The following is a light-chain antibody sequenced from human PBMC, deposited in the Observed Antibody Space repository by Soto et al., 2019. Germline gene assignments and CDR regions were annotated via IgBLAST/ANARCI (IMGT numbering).Light chain of an antibody. CDR1: QNINKY. J-gene: IGKJ1*01. V-gene: IGKV1-39*01. CDR3: QHYNSYPWT. Sequence: DIQMTQSPSSLSASLGDRVTITCRASQNINKYLNWYQQKPGRAPKLLIYAASRLYSGVPSRFSGSQSGTDFTLTISSLQPEDFATYYCQHYNSYPWTFGQGTKVEIK. CDR2: AAS.